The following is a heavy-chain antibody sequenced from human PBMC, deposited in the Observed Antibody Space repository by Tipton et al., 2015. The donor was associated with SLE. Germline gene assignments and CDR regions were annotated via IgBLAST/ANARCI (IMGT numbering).Heavy chain of an antibody. V-gene: IGHV4-39*01. CDR3: TRLNWGSTAYYFDF. Sequence: PGLVKPSETLSLTCTVSGGSISSSGYYWGWIRQPPGKGLEWIGSIYYSGSTYYNPSLKSRVTISVDTSKNQFSLKLSSVTAADTAVYYCTRLNWGSTAYYFDFRGQGTLVTVSS. D-gene: IGHD7-27*01. J-gene: IGHJ4*02. CDR1: GGSISSSGYY. CDR2: IYYSGST.